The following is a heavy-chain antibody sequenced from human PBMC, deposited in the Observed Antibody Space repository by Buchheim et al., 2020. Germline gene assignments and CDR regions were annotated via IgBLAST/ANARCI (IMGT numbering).Heavy chain of an antibody. V-gene: IGHV3-74*01. D-gene: IGHD3-10*01. CDR2: INREGTTT. CDR3: VRDMYGSGDY. J-gene: IGHJ4*02. Sequence: EVQLVESGGGLVQPGGSLRLSCSAPGFPFSIYWMHWVRQAPGKGVAWVSHINREGTTTNYADSVRGRFTLSRDNGKNTLYLQMNNLRAEDTAVYYCVRDMYGSGDYWGQGTL. CDR1: GFPFSIYW.